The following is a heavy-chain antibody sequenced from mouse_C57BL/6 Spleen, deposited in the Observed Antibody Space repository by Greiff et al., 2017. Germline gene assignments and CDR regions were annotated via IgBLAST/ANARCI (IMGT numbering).Heavy chain of an antibody. J-gene: IGHJ1*03. CDR1: GYTFTSYW. Sequence: QVQLQQPGAELVKPGASVKMSCKASGYTFTSYWITWVQQRPGQGLEWIGDIYPGSGSTNYNEKFKSKATLTVDTSSSTAYMQLSSLTSEDSAVYYCARWDNYVDSRGNRFDDWGKGTTVTVSS. CDR3: ARWDNYVDSRGNRFDD. V-gene: IGHV1-55*01. CDR2: IYPGSGST. D-gene: IGHD1-3*01.